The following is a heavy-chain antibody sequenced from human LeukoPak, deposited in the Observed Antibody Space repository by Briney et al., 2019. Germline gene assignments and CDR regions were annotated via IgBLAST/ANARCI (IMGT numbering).Heavy chain of an antibody. V-gene: IGHV4-39*01. J-gene: IGHJ4*02. CDR1: GGSISSSGHY. CDR2: IYHSGST. CDR3: ARHQGLAWSGCYMGY. Sequence: SETLSLTCTVSGGSISSSGHYWGWIRQPPGEGLEWVGSIYHSGSTYYNPSLKSRVTISVDTSKNQFSLKLSSVTAADTAVYYCARHQGLAWSGCYMGYWGQGSLVTVSS. D-gene: IGHD3-3*01.